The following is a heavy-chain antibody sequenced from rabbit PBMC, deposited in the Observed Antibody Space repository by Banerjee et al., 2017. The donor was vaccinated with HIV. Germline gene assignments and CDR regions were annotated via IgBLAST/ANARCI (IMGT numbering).Heavy chain of an antibody. V-gene: IGHV1S45*01. J-gene: IGHJ4*01. CDR2: INTISGDT. D-gene: IGHD4-2*01. CDR1: AFSFSNKYV. CDR3: ARGDSGFNL. Sequence: LEESGGGLVQPEGSLTLTCTASAFSFSNKYVMCWVRQAPGKGLEWIACINTISGDTVYATWAKGRFTISKASWTTVTLQMTSLTVADTATYFCARGDSGFNLWGPGTLVTVS.